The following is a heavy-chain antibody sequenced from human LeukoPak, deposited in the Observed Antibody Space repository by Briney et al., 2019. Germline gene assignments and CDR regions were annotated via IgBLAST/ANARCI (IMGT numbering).Heavy chain of an antibody. D-gene: IGHD3-10*01. CDR2: IYRDGST. J-gene: IGHJ4*02. CDR3: AREGSQGSGSYFGY. V-gene: IGHV3-66*01. CDR1: GFTVSSNY. Sequence: GGSLRLSCAASGFTVSSNYMSWVRQAPGKGLEWVSVIYRDGSTYNADSVKGRFTISRDNSKDTLYLQMNSLRAEDTAVYYCAREGSQGSGSYFGYWGQGTLVTVSS.